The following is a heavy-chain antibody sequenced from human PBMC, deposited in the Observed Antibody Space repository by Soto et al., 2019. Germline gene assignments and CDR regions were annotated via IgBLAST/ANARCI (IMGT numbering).Heavy chain of an antibody. CDR3: AKGNSWSPALVLDI. V-gene: IGHV3-23*01. D-gene: IGHD1-7*01. J-gene: IGHJ3*02. CDR2: ISGSGGST. Sequence: PGGSLRLSCAASGFTFSSYAMNWVRQAPGKGLEWVSAISGSGGSTYYADSVKGRFTISRDSSKNTLYLQMNSLRAEDTAVYYCAKGNSWSPALVLDIWGKGTMVTVS. CDR1: GFTFSSYA.